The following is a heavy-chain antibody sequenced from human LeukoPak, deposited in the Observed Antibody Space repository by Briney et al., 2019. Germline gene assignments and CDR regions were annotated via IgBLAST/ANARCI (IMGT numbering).Heavy chain of an antibody. J-gene: IGHJ4*02. Sequence: SETLSLTCAVYGGSFSGYYWSWIRQPPGKGLEWIGEINHSGSTNYNPSLKSRVTISVNTSKNQFSLKLSSVTAADTAVYYCARGRYCSSTSCFFDYWGQGTLVTVSS. V-gene: IGHV4-34*01. D-gene: IGHD2-2*01. CDR3: ARGRYCSSTSCFFDY. CDR1: GGSFSGYY. CDR2: INHSGST.